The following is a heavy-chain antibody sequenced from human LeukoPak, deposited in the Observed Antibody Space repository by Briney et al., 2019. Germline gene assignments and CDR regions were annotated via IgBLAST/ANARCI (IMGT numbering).Heavy chain of an antibody. Sequence: APVKVSRKASGYTFTSYGISWVRQAPGQGLEWMGWISAYNGNTNYAQKLQGRVTMTTDTSTSTAYMELRSLRSDDTAVYYCASSQGYCSSTSCYIDGLDYWGQGTLVTVSS. CDR1: GYTFTSYG. J-gene: IGHJ4*02. CDR2: ISAYNGNT. V-gene: IGHV1-18*01. CDR3: ASSQGYCSSTSCYIDGLDY. D-gene: IGHD2-2*02.